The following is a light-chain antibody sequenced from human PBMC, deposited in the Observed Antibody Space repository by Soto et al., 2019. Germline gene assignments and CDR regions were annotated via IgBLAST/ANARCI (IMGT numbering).Light chain of an antibody. V-gene: IGLV2-8*01. Sequence: QSALTQPPSASGSPGQSVTISCTGTSSDVGGYNYVSWYQQHPGKAPKLFISEVNKRPSGVPDRFSGSKSGNTASLTVSGIQAEDEADYYCSSYAGTFWVFGGGTKVTVL. J-gene: IGLJ3*02. CDR3: SSYAGTFWV. CDR1: SSDVGGYNY. CDR2: EVN.